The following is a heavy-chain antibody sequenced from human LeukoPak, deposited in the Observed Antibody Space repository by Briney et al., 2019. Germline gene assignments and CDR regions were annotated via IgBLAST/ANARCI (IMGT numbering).Heavy chain of an antibody. CDR1: GITFRTNW. D-gene: IGHD2/OR15-2a*01. J-gene: IGHJ4*02. CDR3: ASRLSNTGTDY. CDR2: INPDGSSP. Sequence: PGGSLRLSCAASGITFRTNWMHWVRQAPGKGLVWVSRINPDGSSPHYADSVKGRFTISRDNAKNTLFLQMNSLRAEDTAVYYCASRLSNTGTDYWGQGTLVTVSS. V-gene: IGHV3-74*01.